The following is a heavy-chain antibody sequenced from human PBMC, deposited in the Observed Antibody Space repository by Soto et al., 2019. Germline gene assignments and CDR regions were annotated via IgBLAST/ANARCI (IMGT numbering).Heavy chain of an antibody. V-gene: IGHV1-18*01. CDR2: ISGYNGNT. J-gene: IGHJ1*01. CDR3: AREREDGSWSSAEYLQH. CDR1: GYTFTDYG. D-gene: IGHD6-13*01. Sequence: QVKLVQSGGEVKKPGASVKVSCKASGYTFTDYGIHWVRQAPGQGLEWMGWISGYNGNTQYAQNLRGRVTMTADTSTSTGYMERRSRTTADTAVYYCAREREDGSWSSAEYLQHGGQGTLVAVSS.